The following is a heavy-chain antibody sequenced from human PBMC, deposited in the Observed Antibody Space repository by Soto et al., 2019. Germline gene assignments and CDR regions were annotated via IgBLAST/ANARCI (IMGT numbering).Heavy chain of an antibody. D-gene: IGHD4-17*01. J-gene: IGHJ4*02. CDR1: GGSISAYY. CDR2: DNHGGGT. CDR3: ARRYGYYFDY. Sequence: SETLSLTCTVSGGSISAYYWSWIRQPPGKGPEWIGYDNHGGGTNYNPSLKNRVTISVDKSKNQFSLKLNSVTAADTAVYYCARRYGYYFDYWGQGTLVTVSS. V-gene: IGHV4-59*08.